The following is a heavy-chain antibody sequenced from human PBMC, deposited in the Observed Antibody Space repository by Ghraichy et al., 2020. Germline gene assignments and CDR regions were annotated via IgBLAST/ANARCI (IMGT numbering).Heavy chain of an antibody. CDR1: GFTFNTFA. J-gene: IGHJ5*01. D-gene: IGHD2-2*02. CDR2: ISSDGSND. V-gene: IGHV3-30*04. Sequence: GESLRLSCAASGFTFNTFAMHWVRQAPGKGLEWVAVISSDGSNDYYADSVRGRFTISRDNSNNTLYLQMKSLRADDTAVYYCAKVGYCSSVSCYTIESGRLDSWGQGTLVTVSS. CDR3: AKVGYCSSVSCYTIESGRLDS.